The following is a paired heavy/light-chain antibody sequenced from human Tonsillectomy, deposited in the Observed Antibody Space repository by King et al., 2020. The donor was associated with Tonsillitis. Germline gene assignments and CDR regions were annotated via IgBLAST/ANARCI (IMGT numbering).Heavy chain of an antibody. Sequence: LRLSCSASGFTFSSYAMHWVRQAPGKGLEYVSGISTDGGSTYYTDSVKGRFTISRDNSKNTLYLQMSGLRAEDTAVYYCVKGGYSSNWYRGDYWGQGTLVTVSS. CDR2: ISTDGGST. V-gene: IGHV3-64D*06. CDR3: VKGGYSSNWYRGDY. J-gene: IGHJ4*02. CDR1: GFTFSSYA. D-gene: IGHD6-13*01.
Light chain of an antibody. Sequence: QSALTQPASVSGSPGQSITISCTGTSSDVGGYNYVSWYQHHPGKAPKLLISDVTYRPSGVSIRFSGSKSDNAASLHISGLQAEDEADYYCGSYASSSTWVFGGGTRLTVL. J-gene: IGLJ3*02. CDR3: GSYASSSTWV. CDR2: DVT. V-gene: IGLV2-14*01. CDR1: SSDVGGYNY.